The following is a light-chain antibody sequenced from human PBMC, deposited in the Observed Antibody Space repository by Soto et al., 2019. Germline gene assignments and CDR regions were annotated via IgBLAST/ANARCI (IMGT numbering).Light chain of an antibody. V-gene: IGKV3-15*01. J-gene: IGKJ5*01. Sequence: IVMKQSPATLSVSPGERATLSCRASQSVSSNLAWYQQKPGQAPRLLIYGASTRATGIPARFSGSGSGTEFTLTISSLQPDDFATYYCLQYSSFAYTLGQGTRLEIK. CDR2: GAS. CDR3: LQYSSFAYT. CDR1: QSVSSN.